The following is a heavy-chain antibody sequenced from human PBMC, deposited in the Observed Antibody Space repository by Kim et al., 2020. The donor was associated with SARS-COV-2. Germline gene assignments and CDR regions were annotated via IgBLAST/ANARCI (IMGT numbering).Heavy chain of an antibody. CDR1: GFTFSGSA. Sequence: GGSLRLSCAASGFTFSGSAMHWVRQAPGKGLEWVARIRSKANSSATAYAASVEGRFTISRDDSKNTAYLQMNNLKTEDTAVYYCTSVPGTTLAFWYAFDIWGQGTMVTVSS. J-gene: IGHJ3*02. CDR3: TSVPGTTLAFWYAFDI. V-gene: IGHV3-73*01. CDR2: IRSKANSSAT. D-gene: IGHD1-1*01.